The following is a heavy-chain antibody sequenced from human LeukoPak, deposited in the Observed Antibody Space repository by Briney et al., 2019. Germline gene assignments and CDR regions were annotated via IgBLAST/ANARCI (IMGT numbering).Heavy chain of an antibody. D-gene: IGHD3-10*01. CDR1: GFTFSYYT. Sequence: GGSLRLSCAASGFTFSYYTMSWVRQAPGKGLEWVSSISSTGSSIYYADSVKGRFTISRDNAKNSLYLQMSSLRAEDTAVYYCAKDDGVNYWGQGTLVTVSS. V-gene: IGHV3-21*04. J-gene: IGHJ4*02. CDR3: AKDDGVNY. CDR2: ISSTGSSI.